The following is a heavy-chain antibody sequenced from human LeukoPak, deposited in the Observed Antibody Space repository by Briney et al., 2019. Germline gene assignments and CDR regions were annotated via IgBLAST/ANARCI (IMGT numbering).Heavy chain of an antibody. Sequence: PGGSLRLSCTASGFNFSTYAMTWVRQAPGKGLAWVSGIGASGADTYYADSAKGRFTVSRDNSKNTLYLQMSSLRADDTAVYFCAKRPRDSSGYYLGAFDGWGQGTTVTVSS. D-gene: IGHD3-22*01. CDR1: GFNFSTYA. J-gene: IGHJ3*01. CDR3: AKRPRDSSGYYLGAFDG. V-gene: IGHV3-23*01. CDR2: IGASGADT.